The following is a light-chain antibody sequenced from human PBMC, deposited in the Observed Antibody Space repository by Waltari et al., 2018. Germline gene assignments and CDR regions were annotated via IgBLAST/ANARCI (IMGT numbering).Light chain of an antibody. Sequence: SYELTQPPSVSVSPGQTARITCSGDALPKQYVRWYQQKPGQAPVMLIYKDNERPSGIPGRVSGSSSGTTVTLTISEVQAEDEADYYCQSADTTSVMFGGGTKVTVL. CDR1: ALPKQY. CDR2: KDN. CDR3: QSADTTSVM. J-gene: IGLJ3*02. V-gene: IGLV3-25*03.